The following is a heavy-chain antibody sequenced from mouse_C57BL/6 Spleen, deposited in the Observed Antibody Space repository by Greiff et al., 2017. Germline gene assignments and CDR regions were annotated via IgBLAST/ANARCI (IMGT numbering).Heavy chain of an antibody. CDR2: IDASDSYT. D-gene: IGHD2-5*01. J-gene: IGHJ2*01. CDR3: ARRGYSNQYYFDY. CDR1: GYTFTSYW. Sequence: QVQLQQPGAELVKPGASVTLSCKASGYTFTSYWMQWVNQRPGQGLEWIGEIDASDSYTNYNQKFKGKATLTVDTSSSTAYMQLIILTSEDSSVYYCARRGYSNQYYFDYWGQGTTLTVSS. V-gene: IGHV1-50*01.